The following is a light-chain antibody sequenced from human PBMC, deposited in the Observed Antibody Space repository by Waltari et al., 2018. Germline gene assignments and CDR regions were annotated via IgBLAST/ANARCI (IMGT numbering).Light chain of an antibody. CDR3: NSRDSSGNRWV. J-gene: IGLJ3*02. CDR2: GKN. CDR1: SLRSYY. V-gene: IGLV3-19*01. Sequence: SSELTQDPAVSVALGQTVRITCQGDSLRSYYASWYQQKPGQAPVLVIYGKNNRPAGIPDRFSGSSSGNTASFTSPWAQAEDEADYYCNSRDSSGNRWVFGGGTKLTVL.